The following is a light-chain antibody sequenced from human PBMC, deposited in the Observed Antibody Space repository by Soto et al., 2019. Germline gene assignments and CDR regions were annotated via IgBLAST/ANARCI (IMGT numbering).Light chain of an antibody. J-gene: IGLJ3*02. CDR1: SSNIGAGYD. CDR3: QSYDSSLSGSWV. CDR2: GNH. Sequence: QSVLTQPPSVSGAPGQGVTISCTGGSSNIGAGYDVHWYQHLPGTSPKLLIYGNHNRPSGVPDRFSGSKSGTSASLAITVLQAEDEADYYCQSYDSSLSGSWVFGGGTQLTVL. V-gene: IGLV1-40*01.